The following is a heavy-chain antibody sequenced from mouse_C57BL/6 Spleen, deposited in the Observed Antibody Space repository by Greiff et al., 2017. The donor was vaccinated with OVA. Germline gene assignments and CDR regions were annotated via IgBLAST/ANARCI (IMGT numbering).Heavy chain of an antibody. J-gene: IGHJ2*01. CDR2: IYPGGGYT. Sequence: VQLQQPGAELVRPGTSVKMSCKASGYTFTNYWIGWAKQRPGHGLEWIGDIYPGGGYTNYNEKFKGKATLTADKSSSTAYMQFSSLTSEDSAIYYCARKERGNPYFDYWGQGTTLTVSS. CDR3: ARKERGNPYFDY. D-gene: IGHD2-1*01. CDR1: GYTFTNYW. V-gene: IGHV1-63*01.